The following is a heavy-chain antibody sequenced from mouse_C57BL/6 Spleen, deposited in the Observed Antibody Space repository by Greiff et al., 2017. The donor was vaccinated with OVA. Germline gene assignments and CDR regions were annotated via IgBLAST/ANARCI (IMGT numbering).Heavy chain of an antibody. Sequence: DVKLVESEGGLVQPGSSMKLSCTASGFTFSDYYMAWVRQVPEKGLEWVANINYDGSSTYYLDSLKSRFIISRDNAKNILYLQMSSLKSEDTATYYCAREITTVVATPYFDYWGQGTTLTVSS. CDR2: INYDGSST. CDR1: GFTFSDYY. D-gene: IGHD1-1*01. CDR3: AREITTVVATPYFDY. J-gene: IGHJ2*01. V-gene: IGHV5-16*01.